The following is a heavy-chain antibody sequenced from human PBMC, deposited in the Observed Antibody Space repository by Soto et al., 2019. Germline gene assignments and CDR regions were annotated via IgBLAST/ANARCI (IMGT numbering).Heavy chain of an antibody. CDR2: ISSSSRTI. CDR1: GFIFSNYG. J-gene: IGHJ5*02. V-gene: IGHV3-48*01. Sequence: GSLRLSCAASGFIFSNYGMHWVRQAPGKGLEWVSYISSSSRTIYCADSVKGRFTISRDNAKNSLYLQMNSLRAEDTAVYYCAREWDGDGYNSGWFDPWGQGTLVTVSS. CDR3: AREWDGDGYNSGWFDP. D-gene: IGHD5-12*01.